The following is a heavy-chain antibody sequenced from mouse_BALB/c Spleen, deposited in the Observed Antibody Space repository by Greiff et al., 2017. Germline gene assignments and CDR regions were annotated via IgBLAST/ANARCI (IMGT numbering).Heavy chain of an antibody. J-gene: IGHJ3*01. V-gene: IGHV2-9*02. CDR3: ARDYYGWAPFAY. Sequence: VKLMESGPGLVAPSQSLSITCTVSGFSLTSYGVHWVRQPPGKGLEWLGVIWAGGSTNYNSALMSRLSISKDNSKSQVFLKMNSLQTDDTAMYYCARDYYGWAPFAYWGQGTLVTVSA. CDR2: IWAGGST. D-gene: IGHD1-2*01. CDR1: GFSLTSYG.